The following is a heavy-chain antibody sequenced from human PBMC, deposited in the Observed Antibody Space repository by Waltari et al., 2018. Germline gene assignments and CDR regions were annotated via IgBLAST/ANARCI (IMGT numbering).Heavy chain of an antibody. CDR3: ARTSTRDFYYMDV. J-gene: IGHJ6*03. D-gene: IGHD1-1*01. Sequence: EVQLVQSGAEVKKPGESLWISCEGAGYDFSTYWITWVRHMPGKGLEWMGRIDPSDSYTNYSPSFRGHVTISVDRSISTAYIQWSGLRASDTAIYYCARTSTRDFYYMDVWGKGTTVTVSS. V-gene: IGHV5-10-1*01. CDR2: IDPSDSYT. CDR1: GYDFSTYW.